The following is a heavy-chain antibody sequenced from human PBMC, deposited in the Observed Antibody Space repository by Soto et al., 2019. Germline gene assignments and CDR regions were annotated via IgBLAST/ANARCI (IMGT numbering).Heavy chain of an antibody. Sequence: TLSLTCTVSGGSISSGGYYWSWIRQHPGKGLEWIGYIYYSGSTYYNPSLKSRVTISVDTSKNQFSLKLSSVTAADTAVYYCARDIGYCSGGSCYSANWFDPWGQGTLVTVSS. D-gene: IGHD2-15*01. CDR3: ARDIGYCSGGSCYSANWFDP. CDR1: GGSISSGGYY. CDR2: IYYSGST. J-gene: IGHJ5*02. V-gene: IGHV4-31*03.